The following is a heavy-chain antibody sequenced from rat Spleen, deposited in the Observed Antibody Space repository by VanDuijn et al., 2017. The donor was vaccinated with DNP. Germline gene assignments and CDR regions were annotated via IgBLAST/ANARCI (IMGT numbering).Heavy chain of an antibody. Sequence: QVQLKESGPGLVQPSQTLSLTCTVSGFSLTDYSVAWLRQPPGKGLEWVAAMSNGGNTYYNSVVRSRLSISRDTFRNQVFLKMNSLQTEDTAMYFCARSDYSDDGFYYGYFDYWGQGVLVTVSS. CDR1: GFSLTDYS. V-gene: IGHV2-6*01. D-gene: IGHD1-12*02. J-gene: IGHJ2*01. CDR2: MSNGGNT. CDR3: ARSDYSDDGFYYGYFDY.